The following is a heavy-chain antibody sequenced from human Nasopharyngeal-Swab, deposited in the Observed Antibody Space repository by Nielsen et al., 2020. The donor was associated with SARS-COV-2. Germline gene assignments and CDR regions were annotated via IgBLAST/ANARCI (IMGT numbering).Heavy chain of an antibody. V-gene: IGHV4-34*01. J-gene: IGHJ4*02. CDR2: INHSGST. Sequence: GSLRLSCAVYGESFSGYYWSWIRQHPGKGLEWIGEINHSGSTNYNPSLKSRVTISVDTSKNQFSLKLSSVTAADTAVYYCASAEWFGELSGSWWGQGTLVTVSS. D-gene: IGHD3-10*01. CDR3: ASAEWFGELSGSW. CDR1: GESFSGYY.